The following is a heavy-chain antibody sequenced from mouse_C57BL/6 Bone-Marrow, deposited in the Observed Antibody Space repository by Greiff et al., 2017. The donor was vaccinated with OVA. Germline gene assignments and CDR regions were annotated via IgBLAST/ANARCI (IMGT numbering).Heavy chain of an antibody. J-gene: IGHJ4*01. CDR2: IWSGGST. CDR3: AREGRKDFFYYAMDY. Sequence: VQVVESGPGLVQPSQSLSITCTVSGFSLTSYGVHWVRQSPGKGLEWLGVIWSGGSTDYNAAFISRLSISKDNSKSQVFFKMNSLQADDTAIYYCAREGRKDFFYYAMDYWGQGTSVTVSS. V-gene: IGHV2-2*01. CDR1: GFSLTSYG.